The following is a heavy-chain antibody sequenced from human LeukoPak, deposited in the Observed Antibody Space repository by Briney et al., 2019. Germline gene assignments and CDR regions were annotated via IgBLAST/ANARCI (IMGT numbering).Heavy chain of an antibody. Sequence: GGSLRLSCAASGFTFSSYAMHWVRQAPGKGLEWVAVISYDGSNKYYADSVKGRFTISRDNSKNTPYLQMNSLRAEDTAVYYCAKDDGGTMSTLDYWGQGTLVTVSS. CDR2: ISYDGSNK. J-gene: IGHJ4*02. CDR1: GFTFSSYA. D-gene: IGHD4-23*01. V-gene: IGHV3-30-3*01. CDR3: AKDDGGTMSTLDY.